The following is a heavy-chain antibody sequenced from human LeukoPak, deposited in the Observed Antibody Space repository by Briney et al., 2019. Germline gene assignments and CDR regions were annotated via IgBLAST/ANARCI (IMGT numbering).Heavy chain of an antibody. D-gene: IGHD5-12*01. J-gene: IGHJ4*02. CDR1: GGSFRNYF. CDR3: ARYGYASDY. V-gene: IGHV4-34*01. Sequence: TSETLSLTCGVYGGSFRNYFWTWIRQPPGKGLEWIGEINHLGNTNYNPSLKSRVTISVDTSKNQFSLKLSSVTAADTAVYYCARYGYASDYWGQGTLVTVSS. CDR2: INHLGNT.